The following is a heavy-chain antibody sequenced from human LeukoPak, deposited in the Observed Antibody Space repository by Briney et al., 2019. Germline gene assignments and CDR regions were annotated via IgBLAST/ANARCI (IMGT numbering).Heavy chain of an antibody. Sequence: PGGSLRLSRAASGFTFSIYWMNWVRQAPRKGLEWVANIKQDGSQKNYVDSVKGRFTTSRDNAKNSLYLQMDSLRVEDTAVYYCVSSWTIGYWGQGTLVTVSS. CDR2: IKQDGSQK. D-gene: IGHD3/OR15-3a*01. J-gene: IGHJ4*02. V-gene: IGHV3-7*01. CDR1: GFTFSIYW. CDR3: VSSWTIGY.